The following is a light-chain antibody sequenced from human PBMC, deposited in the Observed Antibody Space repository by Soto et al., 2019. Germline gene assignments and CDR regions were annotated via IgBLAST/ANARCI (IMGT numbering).Light chain of an antibody. CDR2: DAS. V-gene: IGKV1-5*01. CDR3: QQYNSYSWT. CDR1: QSISSW. J-gene: IGKJ1*01. Sequence: IQMTQSPSTLSASLGDRVTITCRASQSISSWLAWYQQKPGKAPKLLIYDASSLESGVPSRFSGSGSGTEFTLTISSLQPDDFATYYCQQYNSYSWTFGQGTMVDI.